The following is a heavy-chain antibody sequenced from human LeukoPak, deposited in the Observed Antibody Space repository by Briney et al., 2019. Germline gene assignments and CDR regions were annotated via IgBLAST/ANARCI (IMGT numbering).Heavy chain of an antibody. CDR1: GYTFTSYD. V-gene: IGHV1-8*03. CDR2: MNPNSGNT. J-gene: IGHJ4*02. D-gene: IGHD5-24*01. Sequence: GASVKVSCKASGYTFTSYDINWVRQATGQGLEWMGWMNPNSGNTGYAQKFQGRVTITRNTSISTAYMELSSLRSEDTAVYYCARVHRRDGYNYYGYWGQGTLVTVSS. CDR3: ARVHRRDGYNYYGY.